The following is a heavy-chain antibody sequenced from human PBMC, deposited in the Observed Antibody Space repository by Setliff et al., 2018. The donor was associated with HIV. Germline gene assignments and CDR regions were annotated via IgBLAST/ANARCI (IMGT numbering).Heavy chain of an antibody. D-gene: IGHD1-1*01. CDR1: GGPFSGYY. V-gene: IGHV4-4*09. J-gene: IGHJ5*02. CDR2: VYHSGST. Sequence: KPSETLSLTCAVYGGPFSGYYWGWIRQPPGKGLEWIGSVYHSGSTHYNPSLKSRVTISVDTSKNQFSLNLSSVTAADTAVYYCAQEERDAYNYWFDPWGQGTLVTVSS. CDR3: AQEERDAYNYWFDP.